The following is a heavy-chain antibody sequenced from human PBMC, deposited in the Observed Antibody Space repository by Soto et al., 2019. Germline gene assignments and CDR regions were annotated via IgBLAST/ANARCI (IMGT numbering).Heavy chain of an antibody. CDR1: GFTFDDYA. CDR3: AKGDTADSGYDYHYYYGMDV. D-gene: IGHD5-12*01. V-gene: IGHV3-9*01. Sequence: GGSLRLSCAASGFTFDDYAMHWVRQAPGKGLEWVSGISWNSGSIGYADSVKGRFTISRDNAKNSLYLQMNSLRAEDTALYYCAKGDTADSGYDYHYYYGMDVWGQGTTVTVSS. J-gene: IGHJ6*02. CDR2: ISWNSGSI.